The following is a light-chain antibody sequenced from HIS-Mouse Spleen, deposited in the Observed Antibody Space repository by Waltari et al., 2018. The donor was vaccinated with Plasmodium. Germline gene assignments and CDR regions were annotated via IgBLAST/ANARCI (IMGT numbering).Light chain of an antibody. CDR3: MQGTHWPPYT. V-gene: IGKV2-30*01. Sequence: DVVMTQSPLSLPVTLGQPASISCRSSQSLVYSDGNTYLNWFQQRTGQSPRRLIYKVSSRDSGVPDKFSGSGSGTDFTLKISRVEAEDVGVYYCMQGTHWPPYTFGQGTKLEIK. J-gene: IGKJ2*01. CDR1: QSLVYSDGNTY. CDR2: KVS.